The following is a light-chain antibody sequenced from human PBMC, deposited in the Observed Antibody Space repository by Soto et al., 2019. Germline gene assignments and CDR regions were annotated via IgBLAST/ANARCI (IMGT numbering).Light chain of an antibody. CDR3: LQHNSYPPT. V-gene: IGKV1-17*01. CDR1: QGISND. Sequence: DIQMTQSPSSLSASVGDRVTITCRARQGISNDLGWYQQKPGKAPKRLIYAASSLQSGVPSRFSGSGSGPEFTLTISSLQPEDFATFYCLQHNSYPPTFGQGPNVEIK. J-gene: IGKJ1*01. CDR2: AAS.